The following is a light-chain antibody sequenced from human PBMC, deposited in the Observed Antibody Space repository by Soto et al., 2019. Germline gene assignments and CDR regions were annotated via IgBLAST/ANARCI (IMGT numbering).Light chain of an antibody. J-gene: IGLJ2*01. CDR1: SRDVGGYNY. CDR3: SSYTSSSTLE. Sequence: QPVLTQPASVSGSPGQSITISCTGTSRDVGGYNYVSWYQQHPGKAPKLMIYDVSNRPSGVSNRFSGSKSGNTASLTISGLQAEDEADYYCSSYTSSSTLEIGGGTQLTVL. V-gene: IGLV2-14*01. CDR2: DVS.